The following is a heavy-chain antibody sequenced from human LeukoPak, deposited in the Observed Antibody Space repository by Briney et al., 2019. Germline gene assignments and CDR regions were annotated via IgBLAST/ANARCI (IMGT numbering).Heavy chain of an antibody. CDR2: IYYSGST. V-gene: IGHV4-39*07. CDR1: GGSVSSGSYY. Sequence: PSETLSLTCTVSGGSVSSGSYYWGWIRQPPGKGLEWIGNIYYSGSTYYNPPLKSRVTISVETSKNQFSLKLSSVTAADTAVYYCARVYYSSSYDYWYFDLWGRGTLVTVSS. CDR3: ARVYYSSSYDYWYFDL. D-gene: IGHD6-13*01. J-gene: IGHJ2*01.